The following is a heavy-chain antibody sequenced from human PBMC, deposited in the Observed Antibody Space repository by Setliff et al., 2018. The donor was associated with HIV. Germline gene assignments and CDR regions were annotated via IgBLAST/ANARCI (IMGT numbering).Heavy chain of an antibody. D-gene: IGHD6-13*01. CDR3: ARVSQYSSSWYVRWFDP. CDR1: GYTFTSYG. Sequence: SVKVSCKASGYTFTSYGISWVRQAPGQGLEWMGWINPNSGGTNYAQEFQGRVTMTRDTSISTAYMEVSRLRSDDTAVYYCARVSQYSSSWYVRWFDPWGQGTLVTVSS. J-gene: IGHJ5*02. CDR2: INPNSGGT. V-gene: IGHV1-2*02.